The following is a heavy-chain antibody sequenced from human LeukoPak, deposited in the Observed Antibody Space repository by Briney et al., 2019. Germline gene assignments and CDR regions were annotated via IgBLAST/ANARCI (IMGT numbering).Heavy chain of an antibody. V-gene: IGHV1-46*01. J-gene: IGHJ5*02. Sequence: ASVTVSCKASGYTXTSYYMHWVRQAPGQGLEWMGIINRSGGTTNYAQKFRGRVTMTRDTSTSTVYMELSSLRSEDTAVYYCARGTTVWFDPWGQGTLVTVSS. CDR2: INRSGGTT. CDR3: ARGTTVWFDP. D-gene: IGHD2/OR15-2a*01. CDR1: GYTXTSYY.